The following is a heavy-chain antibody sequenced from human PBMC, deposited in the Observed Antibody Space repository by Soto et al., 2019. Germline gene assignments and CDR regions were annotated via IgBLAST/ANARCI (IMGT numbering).Heavy chain of an antibody. Sequence: PSETLSLTCSVSGDSLSSYYWSWIRHPPGKRLEWIGYIYYDGRTTYNPSLESRVIVSVDTSKNQFSLKLTSATAADTAVYYCARSLGYYFDFWGQGTLVTVSS. CDR2: IYYDGRT. D-gene: IGHD6-13*01. V-gene: IGHV4-59*08. CDR1: GDSLSSYY. J-gene: IGHJ4*02. CDR3: ARSLGYYFDF.